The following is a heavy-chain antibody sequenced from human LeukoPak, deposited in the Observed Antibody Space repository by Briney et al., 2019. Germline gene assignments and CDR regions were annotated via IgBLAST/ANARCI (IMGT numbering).Heavy chain of an antibody. CDR2: ISAYNCNT. V-gene: IGHV1-18*01. D-gene: IGHD3-9*01. Sequence: ASVKVSCKASGYTFTSYGISWVRQAPGQGLEWMGWISAYNCNTNYAQKLQGRVTMTTDTSTSTAYMELRSLRSDDTAVYYCARTLLRYLDWLPAHYGMDVWGQGTTVTVSS. CDR3: ARTLLRYLDWLPAHYGMDV. CDR1: GYTFTSYG. J-gene: IGHJ6*02.